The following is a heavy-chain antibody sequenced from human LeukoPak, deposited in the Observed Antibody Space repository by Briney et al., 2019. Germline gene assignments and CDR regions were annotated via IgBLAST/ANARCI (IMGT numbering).Heavy chain of an antibody. Sequence: SETLSLTCTVSGGSVSSGSYYWSWIQQPPGKGLEWIGYIYYSGSTNYNPSLKSRVTISVDTSKNQFSLKLSSVTAADTAVYYCARSQYYDSSGYYVFYFDYWGQGTLVTVSS. J-gene: IGHJ4*02. CDR2: IYYSGST. CDR3: ARSQYYDSSGYYVFYFDY. V-gene: IGHV4-61*01. D-gene: IGHD3-22*01. CDR1: GGSVSSGSYY.